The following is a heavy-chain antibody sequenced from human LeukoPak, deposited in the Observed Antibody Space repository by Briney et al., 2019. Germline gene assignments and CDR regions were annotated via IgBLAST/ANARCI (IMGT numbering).Heavy chain of an antibody. Sequence: SETLSLTCNVSGGSISSYYWSWIRQPPGKGLEWIGYIYYSGSTKYNPSLKSRVTILVDTSKNQFSLKLSSVTAADTAVYYCARASDSGDWHLGYWGQGTLVTVSS. CDR3: ARASDSGDWHLGY. CDR2: IYYSGST. V-gene: IGHV4-59*01. D-gene: IGHD2-21*02. J-gene: IGHJ4*02. CDR1: GGSISSYY.